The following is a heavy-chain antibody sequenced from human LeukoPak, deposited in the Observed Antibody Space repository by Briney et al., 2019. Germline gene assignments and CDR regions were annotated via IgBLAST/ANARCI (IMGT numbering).Heavy chain of an antibody. CDR1: GFTFSSYW. Sequence: PGGSLRLSCAASGFTFSSYWMHWVRQAPGKGLVWVARLNRDGSSTNYADSVKGRFTISRDNAKNTLHLQMNSLRVEDTAVYYCARDRDGYNSFDFWGQGTLVTVSS. CDR2: LNRDGSST. D-gene: IGHD5-24*01. CDR3: ARDRDGYNSFDF. V-gene: IGHV3-74*01. J-gene: IGHJ4*02.